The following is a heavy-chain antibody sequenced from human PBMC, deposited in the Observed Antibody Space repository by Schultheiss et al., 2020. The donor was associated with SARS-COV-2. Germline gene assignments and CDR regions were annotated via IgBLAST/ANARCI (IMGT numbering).Heavy chain of an antibody. CDR1: GYTFTTYA. Sequence: ASVKVSCRASGYTFTTYAINWIRQGPGQGLEWMGLISPDSGDTDYTQSLQGRVTMTTDASTSTAYMELSSLTYDDTAMYYCARGDFAPWGQGTLVTVSS. J-gene: IGHJ5*02. V-gene: IGHV1-18*04. D-gene: IGHD2-21*02. CDR3: ARGDFAP. CDR2: ISPDSGDT.